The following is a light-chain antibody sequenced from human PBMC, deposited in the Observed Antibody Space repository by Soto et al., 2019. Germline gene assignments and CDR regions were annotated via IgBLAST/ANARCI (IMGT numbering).Light chain of an antibody. J-gene: IGLJ1*01. CDR1: SSDVGGYDY. Sequence: QSALTQPASVSGSPGQSITISCTGTSSDVGGYDYVSWYQQHPDKAPRVIIFDVSDRPSGISNRFSGSKSGNTASLTISGLQAEDEADYYCSSYTDTTSLEVFGTGTKVTVL. CDR3: SSYTDTTSLEV. CDR2: DVS. V-gene: IGLV2-14*01.